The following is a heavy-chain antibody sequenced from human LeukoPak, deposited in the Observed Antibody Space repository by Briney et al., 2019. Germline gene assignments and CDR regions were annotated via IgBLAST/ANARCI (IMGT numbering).Heavy chain of an antibody. D-gene: IGHD6-19*01. Sequence: ASVKVSCKASGYTFTSYYMHWLRQAPGQGLEWMGIINPSGGSTSYAQKFQGRVTMTRDTSTSTVYMELSSLRSEDTAVYYCARDLGSGYSSGWYNHNWFDPWGQGTLVTVSS. CDR3: ARDLGSGYSSGWYNHNWFDP. V-gene: IGHV1-46*01. CDR2: INPSGGST. CDR1: GYTFTSYY. J-gene: IGHJ5*02.